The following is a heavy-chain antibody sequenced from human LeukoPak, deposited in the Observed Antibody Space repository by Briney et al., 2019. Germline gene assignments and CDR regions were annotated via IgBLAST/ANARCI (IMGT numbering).Heavy chain of an antibody. CDR1: GFTFSSYA. Sequence: GGSLRLSCAASGFTFSSYAMSWVRQAPGKGREWVSAISGSGGSTYYADSVKGRFTISRDNSKNTLYLQMNSLRAEDTAVYYCAKDPLVVVAATMDYWGQGTLVTVSS. V-gene: IGHV3-23*01. J-gene: IGHJ4*02. D-gene: IGHD2-15*01. CDR2: ISGSGGST. CDR3: AKDPLVVVAATMDY.